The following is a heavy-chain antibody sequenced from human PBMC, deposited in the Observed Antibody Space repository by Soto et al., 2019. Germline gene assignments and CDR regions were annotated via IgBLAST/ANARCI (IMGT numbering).Heavy chain of an antibody. CDR3: ARVNIESFDY. CDR1: GGSVSSGSYY. J-gene: IGHJ4*02. CDR2: IYYSGST. Sequence: SETLSLTCTVSGGSVSSGSYYWSWIRQPPGKGLEWIGYIYYSGSTNYNPSLKSRVTISVDTSKNQFSLKLSSVTAADTAVYYCARVNIESFDYWGQGTLVTVSS. V-gene: IGHV4-61*01.